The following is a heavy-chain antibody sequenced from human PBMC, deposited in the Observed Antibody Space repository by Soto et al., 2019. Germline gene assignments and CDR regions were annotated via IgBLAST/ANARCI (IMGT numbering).Heavy chain of an antibody. V-gene: IGHV1-69*14. CDR1: GGTFSTSS. Sequence: QVQLVQSGAEVKKPGSSMKVSCKSSGGTFSTSSITWVRQSPGQRPEWMGNILPIFGTADYAQKFQDRVTITADKSTNTAYMELRSLFSEDTAVYYCARGHKYGGHCDAFDLWGQGTVVTVSS. CDR2: ILPIFGTA. D-gene: IGHD4-17*01. J-gene: IGHJ3*01. CDR3: ARGHKYGGHCDAFDL.